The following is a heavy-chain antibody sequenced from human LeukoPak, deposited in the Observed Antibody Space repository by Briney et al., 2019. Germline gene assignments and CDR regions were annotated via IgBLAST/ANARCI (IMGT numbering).Heavy chain of an antibody. D-gene: IGHD3-22*01. CDR2: ISGSGGST. V-gene: IGHV3-23*01. J-gene: IGHJ3*02. CDR1: GFTFSSYA. CDR3: AKWDYYDSSGYYPPDAFDI. Sequence: GGSLRLSCAASGFTFSSYAMSWVRQAPGEGLEWVSAISGSGGSTYYADSVKGRFTISRDNSKNTLYLQMNSLRAEDTAVYYCAKWDYYDSSGYYPPDAFDIWGQGTMVTVSS.